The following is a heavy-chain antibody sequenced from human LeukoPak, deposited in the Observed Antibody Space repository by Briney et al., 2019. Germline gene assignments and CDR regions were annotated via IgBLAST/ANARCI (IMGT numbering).Heavy chain of an antibody. J-gene: IGHJ5*02. CDR2: IYYSGST. D-gene: IGHD4-17*01. V-gene: IGHV4-38-2*02. Sequence: SVTLSLTCTVSGYSISSDYCWGWIRQPPGKGLEWIGSIYYSGSTYYNPSLKSRVTISVDTSKNQFSLKLSSVTAADTAVYYCARDLYGLFDPWGQGTLVTVSS. CDR3: ARDLYGLFDP. CDR1: GYSISSDYC.